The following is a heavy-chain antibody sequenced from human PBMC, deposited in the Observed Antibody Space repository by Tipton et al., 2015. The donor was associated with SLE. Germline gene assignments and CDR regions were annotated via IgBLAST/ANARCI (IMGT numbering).Heavy chain of an antibody. CDR3: ARLISAYDCNFDY. CDR1: GGSIRSSNW. V-gene: IGHV4-4*02. Sequence: TLSLTCAVSGGSIRSSNWWSWVRQPPGKGLEWIGEIHHSGSTNSNPSLKSRVTISVDKSKNQFSLKLSSVTVADTAVYYCARLISAYDCNFDYWGQGTLVTVSS. CDR2: IHHSGST. J-gene: IGHJ4*02. D-gene: IGHD5-12*01.